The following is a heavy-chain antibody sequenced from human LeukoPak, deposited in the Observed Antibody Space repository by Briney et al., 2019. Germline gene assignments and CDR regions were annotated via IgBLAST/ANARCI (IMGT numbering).Heavy chain of an antibody. D-gene: IGHD4-11*01. CDR3: ARSQSNPEPDY. J-gene: IGHJ4*02. CDR1: GGSISSSNW. CDR2: IYHSGST. V-gene: IGHV4-4*02. Sequence: SGTLSLTCAVSGGSISSSNWWSWVRQPPGKGPEWIGEIYHSGSTNYNPSLKSRVTISVDTSKNQFSLKLSSVTAADTAVYYCARSQSNPEPDYWGQGTLVTVSS.